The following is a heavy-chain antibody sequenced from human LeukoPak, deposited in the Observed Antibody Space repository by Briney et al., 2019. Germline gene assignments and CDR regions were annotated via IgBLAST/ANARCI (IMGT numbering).Heavy chain of an antibody. CDR1: GFTFSSYG. Sequence: GGSLRLSCAASGFTFSSYGMHWVRQAPGKGLEWVAVIWYDGSNKYYADSVKARLTISRDNSKNTLYLQMNSLRAEDTAVYYCARELYGDYDGYYYYYGMDVWGQGTTVTVSS. CDR3: ARELYGDYDGYYYYYGMDV. CDR2: IWYDGSNK. V-gene: IGHV3-33*01. D-gene: IGHD4-17*01. J-gene: IGHJ6*02.